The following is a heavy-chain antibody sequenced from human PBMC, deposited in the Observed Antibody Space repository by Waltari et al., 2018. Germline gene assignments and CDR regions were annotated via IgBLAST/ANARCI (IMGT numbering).Heavy chain of an antibody. CDR3: ARESRWLRSRGYFDY. CDR2: IYHSGST. D-gene: IGHD5-12*01. J-gene: IGHJ4*02. Sequence: QVQLQESGPGLVKPSETLSLTCAVSGYSISSGYYWGWIRQPPGKGLEWIGSIYHSGSTYYNPSLKSRVTISVDTSKNQFSLKLSSVTAADTAVYYCARESRWLRSRGYFDYWGQGTLVTVSS. CDR1: GYSISSGYY. V-gene: IGHV4-38-2*02.